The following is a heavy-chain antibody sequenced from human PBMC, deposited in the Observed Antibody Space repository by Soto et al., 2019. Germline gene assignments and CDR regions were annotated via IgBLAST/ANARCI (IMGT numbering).Heavy chain of an antibody. J-gene: IGHJ6*03. Sequence: GGSLRLSCAASGFTVSSNYMSWVRQAPGKGLEWVSVIYSGGSTYYADSVKGRFTISRHNSKNTLYLQMNSLRAEDTAVYYCARAAFDWSGRHYYYYYMDVWGKGTTVTVSS. CDR2: IYSGGST. CDR1: GFTVSSNY. CDR3: ARAAFDWSGRHYYYYYMDV. D-gene: IGHD3-9*01. V-gene: IGHV3-53*04.